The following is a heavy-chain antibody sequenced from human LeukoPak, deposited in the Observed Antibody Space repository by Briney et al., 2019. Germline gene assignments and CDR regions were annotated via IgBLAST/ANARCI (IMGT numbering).Heavy chain of an antibody. CDR2: ISGSGGGA. Sequence: GGSLRLSCAASGFTFSNYAMSWVRQAPGKGLEWVSGISGSGGGALHADSVKGRFTISRDNSKSTLFLQMSSLRAEDTAVYYCAKRDYSDTRSYSPLFDSWGQGTLVTVSS. CDR1: GFTFSNYA. J-gene: IGHJ4*02. CDR3: AKRDYSDTRSYSPLFDS. D-gene: IGHD3-22*01. V-gene: IGHV3-23*01.